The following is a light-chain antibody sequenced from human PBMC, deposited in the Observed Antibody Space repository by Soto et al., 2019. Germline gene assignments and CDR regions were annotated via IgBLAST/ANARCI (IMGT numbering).Light chain of an antibody. CDR1: QNINRH. CDR3: QQSFNSPPT. V-gene: IGKV1-39*01. Sequence: DVQMTQSPSSLSASVGDRVNITCRASQNINRHLNWYQHKPGKAPVFLIYAASSLQSGVPSRFSGSGSGTNFTLSISGLQPEDFASYFCQQSFNSPPTFGQGTTVDIK. J-gene: IGKJ1*01. CDR2: AAS.